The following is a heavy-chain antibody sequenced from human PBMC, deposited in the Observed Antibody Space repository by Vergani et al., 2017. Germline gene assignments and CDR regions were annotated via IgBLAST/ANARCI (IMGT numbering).Heavy chain of an antibody. Sequence: QVQLVQSGAEVKKPGASVKVSCKASGYTFTGYYMHWVRQAPAQGLEWVGWINPNSGGTNYAQKFQGRVTMTRDTSISTSYMELSRLRSDDTAVYYGARGGCSSTSGYRDNWFYRWGEATLVTVSS. CDR3: ARGGCSSTSGYRDNWFYR. D-gene: IGHD2-2*01. CDR2: INPNSGGT. V-gene: IGHV1-2*02. J-gene: IGHJ5*02. CDR1: GYTFTGYY.